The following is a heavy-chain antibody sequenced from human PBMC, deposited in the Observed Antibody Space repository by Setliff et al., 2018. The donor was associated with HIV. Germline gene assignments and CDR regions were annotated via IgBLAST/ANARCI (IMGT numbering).Heavy chain of an antibody. Sequence: SETLSLTCTVSGGSASNSRYYWAWIRQPPGKGLEYIGRIHYNEKTYYNPSLKSRVTISIDTSKNQFSLNLTSVTAADTAVYYCASRIYYYDSNNFLREEGFDPWGQGTPVTVSS. CDR3: ASRIYYYDSNNFLREEGFDP. D-gene: IGHD3-22*01. CDR2: IHYNEKT. J-gene: IGHJ5*02. V-gene: IGHV4-39*01. CDR1: GGSASNSRYY.